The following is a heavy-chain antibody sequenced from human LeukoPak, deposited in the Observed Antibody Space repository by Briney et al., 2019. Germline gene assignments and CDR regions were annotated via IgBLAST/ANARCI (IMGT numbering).Heavy chain of an antibody. Sequence: GASVKVSCKASGYTFTNYAMNWMRQAPGQGLEWMGWINTNTGNPTYAQGFTGRFVFSLDTSVSTAYLQISSLKAEDTAVYYCARGITVAGTGPSGYFDYWGQGTLVTVSS. CDR3: ARGITVAGTGPSGYFDY. CDR1: GYTFTNYA. J-gene: IGHJ4*02. V-gene: IGHV7-4-1*02. D-gene: IGHD6-13*01. CDR2: INTNTGNP.